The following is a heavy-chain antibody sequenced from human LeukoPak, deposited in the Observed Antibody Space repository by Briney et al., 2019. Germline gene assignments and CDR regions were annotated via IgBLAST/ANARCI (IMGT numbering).Heavy chain of an antibody. V-gene: IGHV3-30*18. CDR2: ISNDGDSE. CDR3: AKDGRGRTFFGDIEY. Sequence: GGSLRLSCAASGFTFSLYGMHWVRRAPGKGLEWVALISNDGDSEYYTDSVKGRFTISRDNAKDTLYLQMNSLRGEDTAVYYCAKDGRGRTFFGDIEYWGQGTLVAVSS. J-gene: IGHJ4*02. D-gene: IGHD3-10*01. CDR1: GFTFSLYG.